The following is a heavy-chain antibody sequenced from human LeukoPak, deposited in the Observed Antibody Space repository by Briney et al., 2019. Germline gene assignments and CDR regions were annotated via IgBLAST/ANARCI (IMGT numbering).Heavy chain of an antibody. CDR3: ARGYGGQDYFDY. J-gene: IGHJ4*02. Sequence: GRSLRLSCAAFGFTFSSYGMHWVRQAPGKGLEWVAVVSYDGGNKDYADSVKGRFTISRDNSKNTLYLQMNSLSTEDTAVYYCARGYGGQDYFDYWGQGTLVTVSS. CDR2: VSYDGGNK. D-gene: IGHD4-23*01. V-gene: IGHV3-30*03. CDR1: GFTFSSYG.